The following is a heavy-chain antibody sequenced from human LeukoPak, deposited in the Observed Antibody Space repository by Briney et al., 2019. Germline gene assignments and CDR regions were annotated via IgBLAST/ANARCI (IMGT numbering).Heavy chain of an antibody. D-gene: IGHD1-1*01. CDR3: AKGTRGTGAFYDY. J-gene: IGHJ4*02. V-gene: IGHV3-74*01. CDR1: GFTFTTYW. CDR2: VSPDGTRA. Sequence: SGESLRLSCAAAGFTFTTYWMHWLRQAPGKGLMWVSRVSPDGTRADYADSVKGRFTISRDNAKNTVSMQMNSLTTEDTAFYYCAKGTRGTGAFYDYCGQGSLVTVSS.